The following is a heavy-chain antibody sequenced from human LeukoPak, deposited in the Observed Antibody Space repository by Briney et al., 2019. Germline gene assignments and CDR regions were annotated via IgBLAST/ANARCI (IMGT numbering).Heavy chain of an antibody. CDR3: AKVLDIVVVPAALFDY. Sequence: GGSLRLSCAASGFTFSSYSMNWVRQAPGKGLEWVSSISSSSSYIYYADSVKGRFTISRDNAKNSLYLQVISLRVEDTAVYYCAKVLDIVVVPAALFDYWGQGTLVTVSS. J-gene: IGHJ4*02. D-gene: IGHD2-2*03. CDR1: GFTFSSYS. CDR2: ISSSSSYI. V-gene: IGHV3-21*01.